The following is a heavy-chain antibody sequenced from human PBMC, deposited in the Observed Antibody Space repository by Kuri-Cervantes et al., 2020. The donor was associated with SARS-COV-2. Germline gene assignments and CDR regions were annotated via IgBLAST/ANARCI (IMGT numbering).Heavy chain of an antibody. CDR2: IIPIFGTA. Sequence: SVKVSCKASGGTFSSYAISWVRQAPGQGLEWMGRIIPIFGTANYAQKFQGRVTITADKSTSTAHMELSSLRSEDTAVYYCARDPFTMVRGVIRSWFDPWGQGTLVTVSS. CDR3: ARDPFTMVRGVIRSWFDP. J-gene: IGHJ5*02. D-gene: IGHD3-10*01. CDR1: GGTFSSYA. V-gene: IGHV1-69*06.